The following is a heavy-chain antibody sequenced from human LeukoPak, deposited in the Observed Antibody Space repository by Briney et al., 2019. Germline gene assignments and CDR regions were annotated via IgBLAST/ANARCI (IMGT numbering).Heavy chain of an antibody. CDR1: GFTVRSNY. CDR2: IYSGGST. CDR3: ASSKPYYDFWSGYKKHYFDY. Sequence: GGSLRLSCAGSGFTVRSNYMSWVRQAPGKGLEWVSVIYSGGSTYYADSVKGRFTISRDNSKNTLYLQMNSPRAEDTAVYYCASSKPYYDFWSGYKKHYFDYWGQGTLVTVSS. J-gene: IGHJ4*02. D-gene: IGHD3-3*01. V-gene: IGHV3-53*05.